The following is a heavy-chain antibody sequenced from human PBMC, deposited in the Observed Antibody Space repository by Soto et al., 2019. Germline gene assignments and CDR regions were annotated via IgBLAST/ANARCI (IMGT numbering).Heavy chain of an antibody. V-gene: IGHV1-2*02. J-gene: IGHJ6*02. D-gene: IGHD2-15*01. CDR3: SKGRWTVGHCSGGSCYDGMDV. CDR2: INPKNGDT. CDR1: GYTFIGFS. Sequence: QEQLVQSGPEVKKPGASVKVSCESSGYTFIGFSLHWVRQAPGQGLEWMGWINPKNGDTYYAQKFQGRGTMTRDTSINTVYMEMNSLKSDDTAVYYCSKGRWTVGHCSGGSCYDGMDVWGQGTTVTVSS.